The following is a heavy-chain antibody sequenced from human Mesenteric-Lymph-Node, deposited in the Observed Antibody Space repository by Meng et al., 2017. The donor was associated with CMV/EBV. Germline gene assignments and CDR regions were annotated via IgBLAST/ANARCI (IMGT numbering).Heavy chain of an antibody. CDR2: ISWNSGSI. D-gene: IGHD3-3*01. V-gene: IGHV3-9*01. CDR3: AKDHTGTFGVVMHFDL. CDR1: GFTFDDYA. J-gene: IGHJ2*01. Sequence: GGSLRLSCAASGFTFDDYAMHWVRQAPGKGLEWVSGISWNSGSIGYADSVKGRFTISRDNAKNSLYLQMNSLRAEDTALYYCAKDHTGTFGVVMHFDLWGRGTLVTVSS.